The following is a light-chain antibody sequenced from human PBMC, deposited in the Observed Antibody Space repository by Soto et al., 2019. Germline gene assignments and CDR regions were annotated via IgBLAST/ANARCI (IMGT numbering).Light chain of an antibody. V-gene: IGKV1-5*03. Sequence: DIQITNSRSTLSASVGDRVTITCRCSQSINSWLAWYQQKPGKAPKLLLYKASSLESGVPSRFSGSGSGTEFTLTISSLQPDDFGTYYCQQYDTSPLTLGGGTKVDIK. J-gene: IGKJ4*01. CDR1: QSINSW. CDR3: QQYDTSPLT. CDR2: KAS.